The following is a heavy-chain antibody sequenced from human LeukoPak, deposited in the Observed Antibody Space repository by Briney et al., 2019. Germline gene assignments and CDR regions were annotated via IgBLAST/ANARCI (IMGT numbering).Heavy chain of an antibody. CDR1: GYTFTSYD. CDR2: MNPNSGNT. CDR3: ASVGYCTNGVCWAAGFDY. Sequence: ASVKVSCKASGYTFTSYDINWVRQATGQGLEWMGWMNPNSGNTGYAQKFQGRVTMTRNTSISTAYVELSSLRSEDTAVYYCASVGYCTNGVCWAAGFDYWGQGTLVTVSS. D-gene: IGHD2-8*01. V-gene: IGHV1-8*01. J-gene: IGHJ4*02.